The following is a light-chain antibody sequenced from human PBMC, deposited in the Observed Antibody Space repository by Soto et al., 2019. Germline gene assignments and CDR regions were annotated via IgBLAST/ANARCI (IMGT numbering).Light chain of an antibody. Sequence: ETVLTQSPGTLSLSPGERATLSCRASQSIISSYLAWYQQKPGQAPRLLIYGTSNRATGIPDRFSGSGSGTDFTLTISRLEPEDFAVYYCQQYGSSLALTFGGGTKVDIK. V-gene: IGKV3-20*01. CDR3: QQYGSSLALT. CDR1: QSIISSY. CDR2: GTS. J-gene: IGKJ4*01.